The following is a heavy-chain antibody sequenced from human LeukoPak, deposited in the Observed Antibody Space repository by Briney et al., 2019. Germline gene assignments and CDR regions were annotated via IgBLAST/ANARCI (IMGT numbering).Heavy chain of an antibody. CDR3: AREYDSSGYSYYGMDV. Sequence: ASVKVSCKASGYTFTGYYMHWVRQAPGQGLEWMGWINPNSGGTNYAQKFQGRVTTTRDTSISTAYMELSRLRSDDTAVYCCAREYDSSGYSYYGMDVWGQGTTVTVSS. D-gene: IGHD3-22*01. CDR1: GYTFTGYY. J-gene: IGHJ6*02. V-gene: IGHV1-2*02. CDR2: INPNSGGT.